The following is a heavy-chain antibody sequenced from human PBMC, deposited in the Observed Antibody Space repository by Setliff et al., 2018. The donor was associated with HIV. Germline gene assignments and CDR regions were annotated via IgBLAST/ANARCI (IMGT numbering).Heavy chain of an antibody. V-gene: IGHV4-39*01. CDR2: IYHSGNT. D-gene: IGHD6-19*01. CDR3: ARRRGQKATGWYYFDF. Sequence: KASETLSLTCSVSGGPITSNTYFWDWIRQAPGKGLEWIGSIYHSGNTYYNPSLKSRVSISVDTSKRQFSLKLTSVTAGDSALYYCARRRGQKATGWYYFDFWGQGALVTVPQ. J-gene: IGHJ4*02. CDR1: GGPITSNTYF.